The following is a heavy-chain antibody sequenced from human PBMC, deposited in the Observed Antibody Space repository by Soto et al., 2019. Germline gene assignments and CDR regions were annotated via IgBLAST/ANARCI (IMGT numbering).Heavy chain of an antibody. CDR3: ARHRGYREQWLDY. CDR1: GGSISSSSYY. J-gene: IGHJ4*02. CDR2: MYYSGST. D-gene: IGHD3-22*01. Sequence: KASETLSLTCTVSGGSISSSSYYWGWIRQPPGKGLEWVGSMYYSGSTYYNPSLKGRLTISVDTSKNQFSLNLSSVTAADTAVYYCARHRGYREQWLDYWGQGTLVTVSS. V-gene: IGHV4-39*01.